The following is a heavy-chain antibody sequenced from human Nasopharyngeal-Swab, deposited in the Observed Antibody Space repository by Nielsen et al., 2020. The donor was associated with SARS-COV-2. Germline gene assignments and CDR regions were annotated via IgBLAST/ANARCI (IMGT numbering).Heavy chain of an antibody. CDR2: IYYSGST. CDR3: ARSDGSWSGYYTDY. CDR1: GGSISSSSYY. J-gene: IGHJ4*02. V-gene: IGHV4-39*01. D-gene: IGHD3-3*01. Sequence: GSLRLSCTVSGGSISSSSYYWVCIRQPPGKGLEWIGSIYYSGSTYYNPSLKSRVTISVDTSKNQFSLKLSSVTAADTAVYYCARSDGSWSGYYTDYWGQGTLVTVSS.